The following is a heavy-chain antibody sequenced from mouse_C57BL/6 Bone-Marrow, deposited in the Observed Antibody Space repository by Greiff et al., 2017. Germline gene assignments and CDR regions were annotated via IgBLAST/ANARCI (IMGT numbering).Heavy chain of an antibody. CDR2: IWTGGGT. D-gene: IGHD1-1*01. CDR3: ARIPIYYYYGSSTEWYFDV. J-gene: IGHJ1*03. Sequence: VQLVESGPGLVAPSQSLSITCTVSGFSLTSYAISWVRQPPGKGLEWLGVIWTGGGTNYNSALKSRLSISKDNSKSQVFLKMNSLQTDDTARYYCARIPIYYYYGSSTEWYFDVWGTGTTVTVSS. V-gene: IGHV2-9-1*01. CDR1: GFSLTSYA.